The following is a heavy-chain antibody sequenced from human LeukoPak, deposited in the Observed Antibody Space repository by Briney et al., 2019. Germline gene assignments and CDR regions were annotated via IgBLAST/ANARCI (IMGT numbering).Heavy chain of an antibody. J-gene: IGHJ4*02. CDR1: GGSICSYY. CDR2: IYYSGST. CDR3: ARAPAVAGHFDY. V-gene: IGHV4-59*01. D-gene: IGHD6-19*01. Sequence: SETLSLTCTVSGGSICSYYWSWIRQPPGKGLEWIGYIYYSGSTNYNPSLKSRVTISVDTSKNQFSLKLSSVTAADTAVYYCARAPAVAGHFDYWGQGTLVTVSS.